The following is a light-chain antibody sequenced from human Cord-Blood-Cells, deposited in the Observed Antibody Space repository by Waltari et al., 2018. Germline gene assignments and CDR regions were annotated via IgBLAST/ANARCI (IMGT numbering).Light chain of an antibody. J-gene: IGLJ2*01. CDR2: QDS. Sequence: SYELTQPPSVSVSPGQTASITCSGGRLGAKYACWYQQKPGQSPVLVIYQDSKRASGIPERVSSSNSGNTATLTISGTQSMDEADYYWQAWDRSTVVFGGGSKLTVL. V-gene: IGLV3-1*01. CDR1: RLGAKY. CDR3: QAWDRSTVV.